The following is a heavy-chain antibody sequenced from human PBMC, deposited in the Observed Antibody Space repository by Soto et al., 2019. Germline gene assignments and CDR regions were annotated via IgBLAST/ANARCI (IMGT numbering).Heavy chain of an antibody. J-gene: IGHJ5*02. D-gene: IGHD3-16*02. V-gene: IGHV4-31*03. CDR2: IYYSGRT. Sequence: SETLSLTCTVSGGSISSGGYYWSWIRQHPGKALEWLGYIYYSGRTNYNPSLKSRVTISVDTSKNQFFLKLSSVTAAGTAVYYCARGIMITFGGVIPNWFDPGGQGTLVKVSS. CDR3: ARGIMITFGGVIPNWFDP. CDR1: GGSISSGGYY.